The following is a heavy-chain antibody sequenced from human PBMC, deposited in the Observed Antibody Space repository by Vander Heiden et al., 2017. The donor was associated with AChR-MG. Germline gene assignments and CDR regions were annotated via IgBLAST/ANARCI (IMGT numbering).Heavy chain of an antibody. J-gene: IGHJ6*02. CDR1: GYTFTSYD. Sequence: QVQLVQSGAEVKKPGASVKVSCKASGYTFTSYDINWVRQATGQGLEWMGWMNPNSGNTGYAQKFQGRVTMTRNTSISTAYMELSSLRSEDTAVYYCARVSSTSCYTCGSDYYYGMDVWGQGTTVTVSS. CDR3: ARVSSTSCYTCGSDYYYGMDV. V-gene: IGHV1-8*01. CDR2: MNPNSGNT. D-gene: IGHD2-2*02.